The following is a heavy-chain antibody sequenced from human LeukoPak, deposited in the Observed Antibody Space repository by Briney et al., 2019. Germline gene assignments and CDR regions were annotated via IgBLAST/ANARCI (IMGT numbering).Heavy chain of an antibody. Sequence: SETLSLTCTVFGGSLSSYYWSWIRQPPGRGLEWLGYISYSGSTSYNPSLKSRVTISLGTSRNQFSLKLTSVTAADTAVYYCTTAGYNWSPVDYWGQGTPVTVSS. CDR2: ISYSGST. CDR1: GGSLSSYY. D-gene: IGHD1-20*01. J-gene: IGHJ4*02. V-gene: IGHV4-59*08. CDR3: TTAGYNWSPVDY.